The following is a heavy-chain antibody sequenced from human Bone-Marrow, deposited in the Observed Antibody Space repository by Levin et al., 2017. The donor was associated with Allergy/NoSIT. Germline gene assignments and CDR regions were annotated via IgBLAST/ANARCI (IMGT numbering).Heavy chain of an antibody. CDR1: GFTFSTYS. CDR3: ARGSYGVFDY. Sequence: GGSLRLSCAASGFTFSTYSMNWVRQAPGKGLEWVSSLNTDSSVIHYADSVKGRFTISRDNGKKSLFLQMNSLRAEDTALYYCARGSYGVFDYWGQGTLITVSS. J-gene: IGHJ4*02. V-gene: IGHV3-21*01. CDR2: LNTDSSVI. D-gene: IGHD5-18*01.